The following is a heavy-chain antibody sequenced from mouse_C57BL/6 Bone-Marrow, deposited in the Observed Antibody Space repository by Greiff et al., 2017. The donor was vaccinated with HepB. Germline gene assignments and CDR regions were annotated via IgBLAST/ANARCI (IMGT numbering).Heavy chain of an antibody. D-gene: IGHD1-1*01. V-gene: IGHV14-1*01. Sequence: VQLQQSGAELVRPGASVKLSCTASGFNIKDYYMHWVKQRPEQGLEWIGRIDPEDGDTEYAPKFQGKATMTADTSSNTAYLQLSSLTSEDTAVYYCTPIYYYGSSYFDYWGQGTTLTVPS. J-gene: IGHJ2*01. CDR2: IDPEDGDT. CDR3: TPIYYYGSSYFDY. CDR1: GFNIKDYY.